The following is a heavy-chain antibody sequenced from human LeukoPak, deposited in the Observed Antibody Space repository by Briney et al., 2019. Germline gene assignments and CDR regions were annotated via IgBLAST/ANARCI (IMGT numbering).Heavy chain of an antibody. J-gene: IGHJ3*02. CDR3: ARGRGYCSGGSCYHDAFDI. CDR2: IHYSGST. D-gene: IGHD2-15*01. CDR1: GGSISSYY. Sequence: SSETLSLTCTVSGGSISSYYWSWIRQPPGKGLEWIGYIHYSGSTNYNPSLKSRVTISVDTSKNQFSLKLSSVTAADTAVYYCARGRGYCSGGSCYHDAFDIWGQGTMVTVSS. V-gene: IGHV4-59*01.